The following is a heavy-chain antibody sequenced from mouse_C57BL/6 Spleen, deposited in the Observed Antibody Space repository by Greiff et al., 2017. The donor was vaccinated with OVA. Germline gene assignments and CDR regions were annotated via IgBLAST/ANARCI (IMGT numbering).Heavy chain of an antibody. J-gene: IGHJ1*03. CDR3: ARSSITTVVATKYFDV. Sequence: QVQLKQPGAELVMPGASVKLSCKASGYTFTSYWMHWVKQRPGQGLEWIGEIDPSDSYTNYNQKFKGKSTLTVDKSSSTAYMQLSSLTSEDSAVYYCARSSITTVVATKYFDVWGTGTTVTVSS. CDR2: IDPSDSYT. V-gene: IGHV1-69*01. D-gene: IGHD1-1*01. CDR1: GYTFTSYW.